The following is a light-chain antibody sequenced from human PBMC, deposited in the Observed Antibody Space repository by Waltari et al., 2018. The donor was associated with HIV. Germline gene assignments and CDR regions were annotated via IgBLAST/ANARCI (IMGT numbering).Light chain of an antibody. CDR3: ASYTARSIPWV. Sequence: QSALTQPASVSASPGQSITISSTGNSSDIGGYNYVSWYQQHPGKTPKVLIYDVINRPSGISDRFSGSKSGSTASLTISGLQAEDEADYYCASYTARSIPWVFGGGTKLTVV. CDR2: DVI. CDR1: SSDIGGYNY. J-gene: IGLJ3*02. V-gene: IGLV2-14*03.